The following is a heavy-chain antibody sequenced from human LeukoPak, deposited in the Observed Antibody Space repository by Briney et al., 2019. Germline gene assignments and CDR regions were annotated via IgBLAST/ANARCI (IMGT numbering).Heavy chain of an antibody. V-gene: IGHV3-21*01. D-gene: IGHD5-18*01. CDR1: GFTFSSYR. CDR3: AREGQYGYIFDY. Sequence: GGSLRLSCAASGFTFSSYRMTWVRQAPGKGLEWVSSISSSSSYIYYADSVKGRFTISRDNAKNSLYLQMNSLRAEDTAVYYCAREGQYGYIFDYWGQGTLVTVSS. J-gene: IGHJ4*02. CDR2: ISSSSSYI.